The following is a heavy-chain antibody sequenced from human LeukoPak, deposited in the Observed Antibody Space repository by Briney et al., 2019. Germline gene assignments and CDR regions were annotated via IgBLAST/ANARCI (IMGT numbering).Heavy chain of an antibody. CDR2: IYTSGST. CDR1: GGSISSGSYY. D-gene: IGHD3-9*01. CDR3: ARMRDYDILTGYLYYFDY. Sequence: SQTLSLTCTVSGGSISSGSYYWSWIRQPAGKGLEWIGRIYTSGSTNCNPSLKSRVTISVDTSKNQFSLKLSSVTAADTAVYYCARMRDYDILTGYLYYFDYWGQGTLVTVSS. J-gene: IGHJ4*02. V-gene: IGHV4-61*02.